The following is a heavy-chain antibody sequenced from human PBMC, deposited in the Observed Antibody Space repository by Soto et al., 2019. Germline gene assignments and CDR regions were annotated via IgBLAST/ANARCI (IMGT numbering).Heavy chain of an antibody. CDR2: ISADKGNT. J-gene: IGHJ3*02. D-gene: IGHD1-1*01. CDR3: ARGVYGNDDAFDI. Sequence: ASVKVSCKASGYTFTSYGISWVRQAPGQGLEWMGWISADKGNTNYAQKLQGRVTMTRDTSTSTVYMELRSLRSDDTAVYYCARGVYGNDDAFDIWGQGTMVTVSS. CDR1: GYTFTSYG. V-gene: IGHV1-18*01.